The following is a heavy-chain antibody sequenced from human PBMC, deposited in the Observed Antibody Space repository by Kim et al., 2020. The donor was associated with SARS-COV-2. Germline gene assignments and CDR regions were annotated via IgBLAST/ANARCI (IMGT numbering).Heavy chain of an antibody. CDR2: ISGSGGTT. J-gene: IGHJ4*01. CDR3: SKRASSGPGGY. CDR1: GFTFSSYA. Sequence: GGSLRLSCAASGFTFSSYAMSWVRQAPGKGLEWVSAISGSGGTTYYADSVKGRFTISRDNSKNTLYLQMNSLRAEDTAVYYCSKRASSGPGGYLGHGTLVTVSS. V-gene: IGHV3-23*01. D-gene: IGHD3-22*01.